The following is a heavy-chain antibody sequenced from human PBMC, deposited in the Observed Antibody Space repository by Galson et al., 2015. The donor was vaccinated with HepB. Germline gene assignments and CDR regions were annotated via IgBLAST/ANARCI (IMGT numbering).Heavy chain of an antibody. D-gene: IGHD1-26*01. V-gene: IGHV4-59*12. CDR3: ARLGWELLPTWFDP. CDR2: ISYSGST. CDR1: GGSISSYY. J-gene: IGHJ5*02. Sequence: LSLTCTVSGGSISSYYWSWIRQPPGNGLEWIGYISYSGSTNYSPSFQGHVTISADKSISTAYLQWSSLKASDTAMYYCARLGWELLPTWFDPWGQGTLVTVSS.